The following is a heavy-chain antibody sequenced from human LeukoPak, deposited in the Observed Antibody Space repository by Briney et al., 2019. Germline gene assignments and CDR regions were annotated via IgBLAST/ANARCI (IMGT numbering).Heavy chain of an antibody. CDR3: ARDSPYYYGSGSATYYMDV. Sequence: PSETLSLTCAVYGGSFSGYYWSWIRQPPGKGLEWIGYIYYNGGTNYNPSLKSRVAISLDTFKNQFSLKLSSVTAADTAVYYCARDSPYYYGSGSATYYMDVWGKGTTVTISS. CDR1: GGSFSGYY. V-gene: IGHV4-34*11. D-gene: IGHD3-10*01. J-gene: IGHJ6*03. CDR2: IYYNGGT.